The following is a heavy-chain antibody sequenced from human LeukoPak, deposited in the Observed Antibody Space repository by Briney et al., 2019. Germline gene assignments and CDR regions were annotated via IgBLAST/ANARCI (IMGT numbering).Heavy chain of an antibody. CDR1: GFTFSSYA. J-gene: IGHJ4*02. D-gene: IGHD4-17*01. CDR2: ISYDGSNK. V-gene: IGHV3-30-3*01. CDR3: ARDPNYGGVDY. Sequence: GRSLRLSCAASGFTFSSYAMHWVRQAPGKGLEWVAVISYDGSNKYYADSVKGRFTISRDNSKNTLYLQMNSLRAEDTAVYYCARDPNYGGVDYWGQGTLVTVSS.